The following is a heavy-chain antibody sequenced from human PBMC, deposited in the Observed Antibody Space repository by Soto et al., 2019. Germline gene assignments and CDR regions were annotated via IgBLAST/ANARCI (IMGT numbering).Heavy chain of an antibody. J-gene: IGHJ3*02. D-gene: IGHD1-20*01. CDR3: ARERARITGTSGHAFDI. CDR2: IYYSGST. V-gene: IGHV4-31*03. CDR1: GGSISSGGYY. Sequence: LSLTCTVSGGSISSGGYYWSWIRQHPGKGLEWIGYIYYSGSTYYNPSLKSRVTISVDTSKNQFSLKLSSVTAADTAVYYCARERARITGTSGHAFDIWGQGTMVTV.